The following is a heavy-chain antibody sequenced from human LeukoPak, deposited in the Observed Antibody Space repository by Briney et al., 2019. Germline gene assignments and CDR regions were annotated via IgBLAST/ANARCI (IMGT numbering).Heavy chain of an antibody. CDR2: IFSAGRI. V-gene: IGHV4-39*07. D-gene: IGHD4-17*01. Sequence: SETLSLTCSVSRDSISGSTYYWGWIRQPPGKGLEWIGNIFSAGRINYNPSLESRVTISVDMSKNHFSLKLTSVTAADTAVYYCATAGDYDGGLFDYWRQGILVTVSS. CDR1: RDSISGSTYY. J-gene: IGHJ4*02. CDR3: ATAGDYDGGLFDY.